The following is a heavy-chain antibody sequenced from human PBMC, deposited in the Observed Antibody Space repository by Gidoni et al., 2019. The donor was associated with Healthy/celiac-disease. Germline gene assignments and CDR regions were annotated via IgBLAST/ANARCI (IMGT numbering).Heavy chain of an antibody. J-gene: IGHJ4*02. CDR3: ARGFGGPTLTFPGYPIDY. CDR2: IIPIFGTA. D-gene: IGHD3-16*02. V-gene: IGHV1-69*01. CDR1: GGTFSSYA. Sequence: QVQLVQSGAEVKKPGSSVKVSCKASGGTFSSYAISWVRQAPGQGLEWMGGIIPIFGTANYAQKFQGRVTITADESTSTAYMELSSLRSEDTAVYYCARGFGGPTLTFPGYPIDYWGQGTLVTVSS.